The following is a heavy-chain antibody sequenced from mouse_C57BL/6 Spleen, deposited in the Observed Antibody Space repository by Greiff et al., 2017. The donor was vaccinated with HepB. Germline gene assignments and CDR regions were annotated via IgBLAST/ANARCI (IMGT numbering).Heavy chain of an antibody. V-gene: IGHV3-6*01. CDR3: AREDYGNYPAWFAY. D-gene: IGHD2-1*01. CDR1: GYSITSGYY. CDR2: ISYDGSN. Sequence: EVQLQESGPGLVKPSQSLSLTCSVTGYSITSGYYWNWIRQFPGNKLEWMGYISYDGSNNYNPSLKNRISITRDTSKNQFFLKLNSVTTEDTATYYCAREDYGNYPAWFAYWGQGTLVTVSA. J-gene: IGHJ3*01.